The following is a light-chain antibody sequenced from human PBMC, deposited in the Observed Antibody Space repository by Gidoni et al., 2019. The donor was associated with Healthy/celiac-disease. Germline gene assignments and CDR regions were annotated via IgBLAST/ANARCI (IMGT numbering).Light chain of an antibody. Sequence: EIVMTQSPATLSVSPGKRATLSCRASQSVSSNLAWYQQKPGQAPRLLIYGASTRATGIPARFSGSGSGTEFTLTISSLQSEDFAFYYCQQYNKWPYTFGQGTKLEIK. V-gene: IGKV3-15*01. CDR3: QQYNKWPYT. J-gene: IGKJ2*01. CDR1: QSVSSN. CDR2: GAS.